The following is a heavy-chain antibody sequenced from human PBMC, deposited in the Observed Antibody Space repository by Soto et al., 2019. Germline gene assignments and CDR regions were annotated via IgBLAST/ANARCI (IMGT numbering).Heavy chain of an antibody. J-gene: IGHJ4*02. CDR2: ISAYNGNT. V-gene: IGHV1-18*04. D-gene: IGHD1-7*01. CDR3: AYITGTTSPFDY. CDR1: GYTFTSYG. Sequence: GASVKVSCKASGYTFTSYGISWVRQAPGQGLEWMGWISAYNGNTNYAQKLQGRVTMTTDTSTSTAYMELSSLRSEDTAVYYCAYITGTTSPFDYLGQGTLVTVSS.